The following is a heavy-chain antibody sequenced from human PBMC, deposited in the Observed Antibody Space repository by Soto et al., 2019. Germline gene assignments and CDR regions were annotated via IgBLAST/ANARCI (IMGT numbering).Heavy chain of an antibody. V-gene: IGHV4-30-2*01. CDR2: IYHSGST. J-gene: IGHJ4*02. CDR3: ARYDRDYYDSSGYWDY. D-gene: IGHD3-22*01. CDR1: CGSISSGGYS. Sequence: SETLSLTCAVSCGSISSGGYSWSWIRQPPGKGLEWIGYIYHSGSTYYNPSLKSRVTISVDRSKNQFSLKLSSVTAADTAVYYCARYDRDYYDSSGYWDYWGQGTLVTVSS.